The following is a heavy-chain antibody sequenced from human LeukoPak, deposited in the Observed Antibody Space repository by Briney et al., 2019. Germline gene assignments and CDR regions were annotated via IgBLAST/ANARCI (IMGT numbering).Heavy chain of an antibody. Sequence: GGSLRLSCAVSGFTFNSYWMSWVRQAPGKGLVWVSRISSDGSNTAYADSVKGRFTISRDNAKNTLYLQMSSLRAEDTAVYYCAKRGDGGAWFDYWGQGALVIVSS. CDR3: AKRGDGGAWFDY. J-gene: IGHJ5*01. D-gene: IGHD5-24*01. CDR1: GFTFNSYW. V-gene: IGHV3-74*01. CDR2: ISSDGSNT.